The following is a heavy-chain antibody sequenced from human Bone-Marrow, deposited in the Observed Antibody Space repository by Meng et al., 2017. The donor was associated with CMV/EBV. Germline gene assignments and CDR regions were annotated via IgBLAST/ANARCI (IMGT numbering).Heavy chain of an antibody. CDR1: GFTFSSYW. CDR2: IKQDGSEK. D-gene: IGHD6-13*01. CDR3: ASSGSRGSSWYYYYYGMDV. Sequence: GESLKISCAASGFTFSSYWMSWVRQAPGKGLEWVANIKQDGSEKYYVDSVKGRFTISRDNAKNSLYLQMNSLRAEDTAVYYCASSGSRGSSWYYYYYGMDVWGQGTTVTVAS. J-gene: IGHJ6*02. V-gene: IGHV3-7*01.